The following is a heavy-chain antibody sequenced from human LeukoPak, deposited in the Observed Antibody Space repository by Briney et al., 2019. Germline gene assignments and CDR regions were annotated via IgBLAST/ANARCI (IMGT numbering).Heavy chain of an antibody. V-gene: IGHV3-64*01. J-gene: IGHJ4*02. Sequence: GGSLRLSCAASGFTFSSYAMHWVRQAPGKGLEYVSAISSNGGSTYYANSVKGRFTISRDNSKNTLYLQMGSLRAEDMAVYYCARDFIWFGEFHFDYWGQGTLVTVSS. CDR3: ARDFIWFGEFHFDY. CDR1: GFTFSSYA. CDR2: ISSNGGST. D-gene: IGHD3-10*01.